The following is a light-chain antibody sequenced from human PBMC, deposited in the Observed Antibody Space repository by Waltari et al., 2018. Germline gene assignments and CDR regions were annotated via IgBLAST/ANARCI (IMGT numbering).Light chain of an antibody. J-gene: IGKJ1*01. CDR3: QKYNIAPRT. CDR1: KGVVDS. CDR2: GAS. Sequence: DIQLTQSPSSLSASAGDRVTITCRASKGVVDSVAWYQQKPGKPPTLLIYGASTLHSGVPSRFSGSGSETDFTLTISSLQPEDVATYYCQKYNIAPRTFGPGTKVEIK. V-gene: IGKV1-27*01.